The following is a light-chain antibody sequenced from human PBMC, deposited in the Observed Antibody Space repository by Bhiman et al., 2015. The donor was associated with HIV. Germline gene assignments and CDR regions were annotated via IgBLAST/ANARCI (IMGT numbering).Light chain of an antibody. J-gene: IGLJ3*02. CDR1: SGSIASNY. CDR2: EDN. Sequence: NFMLTQPHSVSESPGKTVTISCTRSSGSIASNYVQWYQQRPGSSPTTVIYEDNQRPSGVPDRFSGSIDSSSNSASLTISGLKAEDEADYYCQSYDSSIWLFGGGAKLTVL. CDR3: QSYDSSIWL. V-gene: IGLV6-57*01.